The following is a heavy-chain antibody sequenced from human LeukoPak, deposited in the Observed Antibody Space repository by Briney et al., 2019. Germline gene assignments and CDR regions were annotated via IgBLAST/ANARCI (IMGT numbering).Heavy chain of an antibody. J-gene: IGHJ4*02. CDR2: IYTSGST. CDR1: GGSISSYY. D-gene: IGHD3-22*01. CDR3: AGVDDSSGYYLN. V-gene: IGHV4-4*07. Sequence: PSETLSLTCTVSGGSISSYYWSWIRQPAGTGLEWIGRIYTSGSTNYNPSLKSRVTMSVDTSKNQFSLKLSSVTAADTAVYYCAGVDDSSGYYLNWGQGTLVTVSS.